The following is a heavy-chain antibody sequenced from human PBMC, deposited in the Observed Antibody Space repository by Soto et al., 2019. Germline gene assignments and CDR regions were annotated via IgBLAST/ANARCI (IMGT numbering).Heavy chain of an antibody. CDR1: GFTFSSYG. Sequence: QVQLVESGGGVVQPGRSLRLSCAASGFTFSSYGMHWVLQAPGKGLEWVAVIWYDGSNKYYADSVKGRFTISRDNSKNTLYLQMNSLRADDTAVYYCARLGSSGWYVGIDYWGQGTLVTVSS. CDR3: ARLGSSGWYVGIDY. J-gene: IGHJ4*02. V-gene: IGHV3-33*01. D-gene: IGHD6-19*01. CDR2: IWYDGSNK.